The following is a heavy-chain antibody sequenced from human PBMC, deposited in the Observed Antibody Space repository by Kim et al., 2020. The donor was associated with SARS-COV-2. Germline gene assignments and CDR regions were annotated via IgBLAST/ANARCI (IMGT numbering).Heavy chain of an antibody. CDR1: GFTFGDYA. CDR2: IRSKAYGGTT. Sequence: GGSLRLSCTAPGFTFGDYAMSWFRQAPGKGLEWVGFIRSKAYGGTTEYAASVKGRFTISRDDSKSIAYLQMNSLKTEDTAVYYCTRVQLLRFGEIKSDAFDIWGQGTMVTVSS. CDR3: TRVQLLRFGEIKSDAFDI. V-gene: IGHV3-49*03. J-gene: IGHJ3*02. D-gene: IGHD3-10*01.